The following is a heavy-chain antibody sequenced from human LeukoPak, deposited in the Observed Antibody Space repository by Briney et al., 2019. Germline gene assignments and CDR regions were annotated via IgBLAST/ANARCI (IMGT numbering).Heavy chain of an antibody. D-gene: IGHD3-22*01. CDR2: IWYDGSNK. Sequence: PGRSLRLSCAASGFTFSSYAMHWVRQAPGKGLEWVAVIWYDGSNKYYADSVKGRFTISRDNSKNTLYLQMNSLRAEDTAVYYCGATFYDSSGYSDYWGQGTLVTVSS. CDR1: GFTFSSYA. V-gene: IGHV3-33*08. J-gene: IGHJ4*02. CDR3: GATFYDSSGYSDY.